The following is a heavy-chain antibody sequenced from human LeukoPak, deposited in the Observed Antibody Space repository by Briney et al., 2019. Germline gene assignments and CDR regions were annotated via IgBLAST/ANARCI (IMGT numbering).Heavy chain of an antibody. D-gene: IGHD6-6*01. CDR3: ARSSEGSFIDY. J-gene: IGHJ4*02. CDR1: GYTFTSYY. CDR2: INPSGGST. V-gene: IGHV1-46*01. Sequence: GASVKVSCKASGYTFTSYYMHWVRQAPGQGLEWMGIINPSGGSTSYAQKFQGRVTITRDTSASTAYMELTSLKSEDTAVYHCARSSEGSFIDYWGQGTLVTVSS.